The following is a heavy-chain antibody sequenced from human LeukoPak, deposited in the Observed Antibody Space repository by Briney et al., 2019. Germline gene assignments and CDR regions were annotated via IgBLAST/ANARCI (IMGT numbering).Heavy chain of an antibody. J-gene: IGHJ3*02. CDR3: ARVITMGSQSGAFDI. CDR2: INSDGINT. CDR1: GFTFSNYW. Sequence: GGSLRLSCAASGFTFSNYWMHWVRQAPGKGLVWVSRINSDGINTSYADSVKGRFTISRDNAKNTLNLQMNSLRAEDTAVYYCARVITMGSQSGAFDIWGQGTMVTVSS. V-gene: IGHV3-74*01. D-gene: IGHD1-14*01.